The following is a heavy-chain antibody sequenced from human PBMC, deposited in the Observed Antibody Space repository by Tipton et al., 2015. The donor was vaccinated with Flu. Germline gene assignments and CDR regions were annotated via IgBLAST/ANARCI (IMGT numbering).Heavy chain of an antibody. CDR3: ARRDYSNYVSEPKNWFDP. Sequence: TLSLTCAVSGDSIRSSNYCWGWIRQPPGKGLELIGNIFHSGNTYHNPSLKSRVTMTIDTSKNQFSLKLSSVTAADTAVYYCARRDYSNYVSEPKNWFDPWGQGALVTVSS. V-gene: IGHV4-39*07. CDR2: IFHSGNT. D-gene: IGHD4-11*01. J-gene: IGHJ5*02. CDR1: GDSIRSSNY.